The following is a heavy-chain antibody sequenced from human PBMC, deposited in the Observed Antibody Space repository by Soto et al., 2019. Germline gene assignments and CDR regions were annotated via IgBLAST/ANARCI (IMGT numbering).Heavy chain of an antibody. CDR3: AKRASSDNSPYYLDY. V-gene: IGHV3-23*01. J-gene: IGHJ4*02. CDR2: ISGGGGST. D-gene: IGHD3-22*01. Sequence: VVTVSSYGMRRARQEKGGGLEWVSAISGGGGSTYYADSVKGRFTISRDNSKNTLYLQMSSLRAEDAAVYYCAKRASSDNSPYYLDYWGQGTQVTVSS. CDR1: VVTVSSYG.